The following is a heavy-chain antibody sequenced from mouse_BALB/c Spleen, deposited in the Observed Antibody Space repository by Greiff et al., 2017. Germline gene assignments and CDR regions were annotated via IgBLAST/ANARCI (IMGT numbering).Heavy chain of an antibody. CDR1: GYTFTSYW. V-gene: IGHV1-87*01. Sequence: VQLQQSGAELARPGASVKLSCTASGYTFTSYWMQWVKQRPGQGLEWIGAIYPGDGDTRYTQTFKGKATLTADKSSSTAYMQLSSLASEDSAVYYCARYGNYADYFDYWGQGTTLTVSS. D-gene: IGHD2-1*01. J-gene: IGHJ2*01. CDR3: ARYGNYADYFDY. CDR2: IYPGDGDT.